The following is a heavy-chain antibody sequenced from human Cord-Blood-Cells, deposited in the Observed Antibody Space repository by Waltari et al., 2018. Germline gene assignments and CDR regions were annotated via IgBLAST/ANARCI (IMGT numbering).Heavy chain of an antibody. CDR1: SSYA. D-gene: IGHD3-16*01. V-gene: IGHV3-30*04. CDR3: ARYGGYFDY. CDR2: ISYDGSNK. J-gene: IGHJ4*02. Sequence: SSYAMHWVRQAPGKGLEWVAVISYDGSNKYYADSVKGRFTISRDNSKNTLYLQMNSLRAEDTAVYYCARYGGYFDYWGQGTLVTVSS.